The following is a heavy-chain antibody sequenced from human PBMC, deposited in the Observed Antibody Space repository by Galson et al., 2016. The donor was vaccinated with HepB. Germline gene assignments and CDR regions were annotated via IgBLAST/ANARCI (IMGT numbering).Heavy chain of an antibody. D-gene: IGHD3-22*01. Sequence: SETLSLTCTVSGGSVSSGSYYWSWIRQPPGKGLERIGYIYYSGSTNYNPSLKSRVTISVDTSKNQFSLKLSSVTAADTAVYYCARYRRSPLITMIVNYFDYWGQGTLVTVSS. CDR2: IYYSGST. V-gene: IGHV4-61*01. CDR1: GGSVSSGSYY. J-gene: IGHJ4*02. CDR3: ARYRRSPLITMIVNYFDY.